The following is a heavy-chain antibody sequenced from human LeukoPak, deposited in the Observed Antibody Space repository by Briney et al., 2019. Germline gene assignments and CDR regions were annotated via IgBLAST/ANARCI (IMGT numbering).Heavy chain of an antibody. J-gene: IGHJ4*02. V-gene: IGHV4-38-2*01. CDR3: ARVAYVDDMLYQYFDY. CDR2: IFHSGNS. D-gene: IGHD4-17*01. CDR1: SYSISSGSY. Sequence: SEALSLTCAVSSYSISSGSYRGWIRQSPGTGLEWVGRIFHSGNSYYNQSLKSRLTMLVETSKNQFSLKLTSVPAEDTALYCFARVAYVDDMLYQYFDYWGQGILVTVSS.